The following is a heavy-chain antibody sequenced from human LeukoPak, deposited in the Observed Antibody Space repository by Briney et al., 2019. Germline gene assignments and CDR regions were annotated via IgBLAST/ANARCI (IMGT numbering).Heavy chain of an antibody. J-gene: IGHJ2*01. D-gene: IGHD3-10*01. CDR1: GFTFSNAW. V-gene: IGHV3-7*01. CDR3: AREGYFGSGRFKRSRPSWFFDL. CDR2: IKQDGSEK. Sequence: GGSLRLSCAASGFTFSNAWMTWVRQAPGKGLEWVANIKQDGSEKFYVDSVKGRFTISRDIAKNSLFLQMSSLRVEDTAVYHCAREGYFGSGRFKRSRPSWFFDLWGRGTPVTVSS.